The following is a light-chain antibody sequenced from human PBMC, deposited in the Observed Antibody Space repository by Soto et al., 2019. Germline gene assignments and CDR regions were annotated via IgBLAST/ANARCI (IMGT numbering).Light chain of an antibody. CDR3: SSYTSSSLYV. CDR1: SSDVGGSNY. J-gene: IGLJ1*01. Sequence: QSALTQPASVSGSPRQSITISFTGTSSDVGGSNYVSWYQQLPGKAPKLMIYDVSDRPTGVSNPFSGSRSGNTAALTISVLQSEDEADYYCSSYTSSSLYVFGTGTKLTFL. V-gene: IGLV2-14*01. CDR2: DVS.